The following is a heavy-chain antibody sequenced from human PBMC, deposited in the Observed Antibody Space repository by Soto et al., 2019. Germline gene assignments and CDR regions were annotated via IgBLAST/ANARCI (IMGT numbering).Heavy chain of an antibody. J-gene: IGHJ6*02. Sequence: SETLSLTCAVSGGSISSGGYSWSWIRQPPGKGLEWIGYIYHSGSTYYNPSLKSRVTISVDRSKNQFSLKLSSVTAADTAVYYCARAAALPYYDILTGYYKVDGYGMDVWGQGNTVPVSS. CDR3: ARAAALPYYDILTGYYKVDGYGMDV. D-gene: IGHD3-9*01. V-gene: IGHV4-30-2*01. CDR1: GGSISSGGYS. CDR2: IYHSGST.